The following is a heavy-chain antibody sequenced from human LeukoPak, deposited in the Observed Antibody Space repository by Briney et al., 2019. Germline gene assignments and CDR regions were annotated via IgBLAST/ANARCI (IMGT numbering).Heavy chain of an antibody. D-gene: IGHD2-2*02. J-gene: IGHJ1*01. V-gene: IGHV4-30-2*01. Sequence: SQPLTLTRTAWGGLLSSGGCYWRWLQQPPGKGLEGIGYIYHSGSTYYNPSLKSRVTISVDRSKNQFSLKLSSVTAADTAVYYCALYPYGALAAGYFQHWGQGTLVTVSS. CDR3: ALYPYGALAAGYFQH. CDR2: IYHSGST. CDR1: GGLLSSGGCY.